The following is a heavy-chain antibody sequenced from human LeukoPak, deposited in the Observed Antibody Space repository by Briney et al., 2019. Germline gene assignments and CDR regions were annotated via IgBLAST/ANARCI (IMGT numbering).Heavy chain of an antibody. CDR2: IIPILGIA. D-gene: IGHD4-17*01. Sequence: SVTVSCKASGGTFSSYAISWVRQAPGQGLEWMGRIIPILGIANYAQKFQGRVTITADKSTSTAYMELSNLRSEDTAVYYCARGGLTVTTSWFDPWGQGTLVTVSS. CDR3: ARGGLTVTTSWFDP. CDR1: GGTFSSYA. V-gene: IGHV1-69*04. J-gene: IGHJ5*02.